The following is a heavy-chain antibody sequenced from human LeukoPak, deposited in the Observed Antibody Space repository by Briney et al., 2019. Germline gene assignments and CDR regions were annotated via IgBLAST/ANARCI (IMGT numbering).Heavy chain of an antibody. J-gene: IGHJ4*02. CDR3: ARGKISYSNYFPASYYFDY. D-gene: IGHD4-11*01. Sequence: SETLSLTCAVYGGSFSGYYWSWIRQPPGKGLEWIGEINHSGSTNYNPSLKSRVTISVDTPKNQFSLKLSSVTAADTAVYYCARGKISYSNYFPASYYFDYWGQGTLVTVSS. V-gene: IGHV4-34*01. CDR1: GGSFSGYY. CDR2: INHSGST.